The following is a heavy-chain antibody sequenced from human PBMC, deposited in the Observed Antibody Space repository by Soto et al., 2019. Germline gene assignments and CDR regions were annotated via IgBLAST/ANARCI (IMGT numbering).Heavy chain of an antibody. D-gene: IGHD2-21*01. V-gene: IGHV4-31*03. Sequence: SEPLSLTCSVSGAALNSGNYYWSWIRQVPGKGLEWIGHIYVTGAVDYNPSLRDRITISQDTSERQFSLNLRLVTAADTAVYYCARLRIATNNYKWFDPWGQGTLVTVSS. J-gene: IGHJ5*02. CDR1: GAALNSGNYY. CDR3: ARLRIATNNYKWFDP. CDR2: IYVTGAV.